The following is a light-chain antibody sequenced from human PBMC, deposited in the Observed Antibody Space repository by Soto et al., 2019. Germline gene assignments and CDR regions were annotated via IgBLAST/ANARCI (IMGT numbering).Light chain of an antibody. CDR2: GAS. CDR1: QSVSSN. CDR3: QQYNNGPPWT. J-gene: IGKJ1*01. Sequence: EIVMTQSPATLSVSPGERATLSCRASQSVSSNLAWYQQKPGQAPRLLMYGASTRATGIPARFSGSGSGTEFTLTISSLQSEDFAGYYCQQYNNGPPWTFGQGTKVEIK. V-gene: IGKV3-15*01.